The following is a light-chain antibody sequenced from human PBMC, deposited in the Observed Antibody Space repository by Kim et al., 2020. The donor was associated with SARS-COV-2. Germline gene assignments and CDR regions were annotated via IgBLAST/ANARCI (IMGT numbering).Light chain of an antibody. CDR3: NSRDSNDNVV. V-gene: IGLV3-19*01. CDR2: GKN. J-gene: IGLJ2*01. Sequence: VALGQTVRSTCQGGSLRSYYATWCQQKPGQAPILVIYGKNNRPSGIPDRFSGSSSGNTASLTITGTQAGDEADYYCNSRDSNDNVVFGGGTQLTVL. CDR1: SLRSYY.